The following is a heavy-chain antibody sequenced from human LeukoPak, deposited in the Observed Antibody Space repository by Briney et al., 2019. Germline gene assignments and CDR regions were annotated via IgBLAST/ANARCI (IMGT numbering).Heavy chain of an antibody. V-gene: IGHV3-30*18. D-gene: IGHD6-13*01. CDR2: ISYDGSDT. J-gene: IGHJ4*02. Sequence: GGSLRLSCAASGFTFSSYGMHWVRQAPGKGLEGGAVISYDGSDTYYADSVKGRFTISRANSKVTLYLQMNSLRAEDTAVYYCAKVLRSKQLVLFDYWGQGTLVTVPS. CDR3: AKVLRSKQLVLFDY. CDR1: GFTFSSYG.